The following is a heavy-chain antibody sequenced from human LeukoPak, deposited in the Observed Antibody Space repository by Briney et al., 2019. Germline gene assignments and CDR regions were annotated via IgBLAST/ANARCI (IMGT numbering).Heavy chain of an antibody. CDR2: LYYSGST. Sequence: PVTLSLTCTVSGGSISSSSYYWGWIRQPPGEGLEWIGTLYYSGSTYYNPSLKSRVTISVDTSKNQFSLKLSSVTAADTAVYYCARRVSGSYSIFDYWGQGTLVTVSS. CDR1: GGSISSSSYY. CDR3: ARRVSGSYSIFDY. D-gene: IGHD1-26*01. V-gene: IGHV4-39*01. J-gene: IGHJ4*02.